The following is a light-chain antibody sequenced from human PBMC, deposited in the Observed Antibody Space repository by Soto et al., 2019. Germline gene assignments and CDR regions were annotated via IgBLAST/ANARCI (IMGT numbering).Light chain of an antibody. J-gene: IGLJ1*01. CDR1: SGHSSYA. CDR3: QTWGTGIRV. CDR2: LNSDGSH. V-gene: IGLV4-69*01. Sequence: QLVLTQSPSASASLGASVKRTCTLSSGHSSYAIAWHQQQPEKGPRYLMKLNSDGSHSKGDGIPDRLSGSSSGAERYLTISSLQSEDEADYYCQTWGTGIRVFGTGTKLTVL.